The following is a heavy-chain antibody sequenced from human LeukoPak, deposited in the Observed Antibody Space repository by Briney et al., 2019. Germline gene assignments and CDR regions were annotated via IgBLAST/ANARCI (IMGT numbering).Heavy chain of an antibody. D-gene: IGHD1/OR15-1a*01. V-gene: IGHV3-53*01. J-gene: IGHJ5*02. CDR1: GFTVSSNY. Sequence: PGGSLRLSCAASGFTVSSNYMSWVRQAPGKGLECVSILYSGGTTYYADSVKGRFTISRDNSKNTLSLQMNNVRAEDTAVYYCDFVKRNTNWFDPWGQGTLVTVSS. CDR2: LYSGGTT. CDR3: DFVKRNTNWFDP.